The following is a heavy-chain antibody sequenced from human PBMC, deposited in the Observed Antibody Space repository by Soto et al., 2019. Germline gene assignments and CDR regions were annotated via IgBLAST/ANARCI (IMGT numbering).Heavy chain of an antibody. V-gene: IGHV4-31*03. CDR2: IYYSGST. J-gene: IGHJ6*02. CDR1: GGSIRRGRYY. CDR3: ARDRYDILTGPYYYYYYGMDV. D-gene: IGHD3-9*01. Sequence: SEGLSLPCTVPGGSIRRGRYYWTLIRQDPGTGLEWIGYIYYSGSTYYNPSLKSRVTISVDTSKNQFSLKLSSVTAADTAVYYCARDRYDILTGPYYYYYYGMDVWGQGTTVS.